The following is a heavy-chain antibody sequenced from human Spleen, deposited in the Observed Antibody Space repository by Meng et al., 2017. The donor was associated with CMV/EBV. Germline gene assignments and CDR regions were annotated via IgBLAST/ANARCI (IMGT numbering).Heavy chain of an antibody. CDR3: VSYSSLLGWDY. D-gene: IGHD6-13*01. CDR1: GGSFSGYY. Sequence: QVQLPQWGAGLLKPSETLSLTCAVYGGSFSGYYWSWIRQPPGKGLEWIGEINHSGSTNYNPSLKSRVTISVDTSKNQFSLKLSSVTAADTAVYYCVSYSSLLGWDYWGQGTLVTVSS. CDR2: INHSGST. J-gene: IGHJ4*02. V-gene: IGHV4-34*01.